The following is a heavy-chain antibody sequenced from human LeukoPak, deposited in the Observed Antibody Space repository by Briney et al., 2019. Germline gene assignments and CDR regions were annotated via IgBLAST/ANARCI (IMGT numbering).Heavy chain of an antibody. CDR1: GFTSSSYS. CDR2: ISSSSSYI. J-gene: IGHJ6*02. CDR3: ARDCTSLTYYDILTGKADYGMDV. Sequence: PGGSLRLSCAASGFTSSSYSMNWVRQAPGKGLEWVSSISSSSSYIYYADSVKGRFTISRDNAKNSLYLQMNSLRAEDTAVYYCARDCTSLTYYDILTGKADYGMDVWGQGTTVTVSS. V-gene: IGHV3-21*01. D-gene: IGHD3-9*01.